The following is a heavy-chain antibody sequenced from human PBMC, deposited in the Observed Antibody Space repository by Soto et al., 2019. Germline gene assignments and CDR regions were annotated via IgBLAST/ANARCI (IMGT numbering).Heavy chain of an antibody. CDR2: ISSSSSTI. Sequence: EVQLVESGGGLVQPGGSLRLSCGASGFTFSSYSMNWVRQAPGKGLEWISYISSSSSTIFYADSVKGRFTISRDNDKNSLYLQTNNLRDEDTAVYFCAREGRYSGSDYFDYWGQGTLVTVSS. D-gene: IGHD5-12*01. J-gene: IGHJ4*02. V-gene: IGHV3-48*02. CDR3: AREGRYSGSDYFDY. CDR1: GFTFSSYS.